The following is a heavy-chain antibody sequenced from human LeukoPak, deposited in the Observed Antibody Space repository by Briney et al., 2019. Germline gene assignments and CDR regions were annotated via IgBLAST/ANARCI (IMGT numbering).Heavy chain of an antibody. Sequence: PSETLSLTCTVSGGSISSYYWSWIRQPAGKGLEWIGRIYTSGSTNYNPSLKSRVTMSVDTSKNQFSLKLSSVTAADTAVYYCAREDPPWGYNWNYPPVVSFDCWGQGTLVTVSS. CDR1: GGSISSYY. D-gene: IGHD1-7*01. CDR2: IYTSGST. CDR3: AREDPPWGYNWNYPPVVSFDC. J-gene: IGHJ4*02. V-gene: IGHV4-4*07.